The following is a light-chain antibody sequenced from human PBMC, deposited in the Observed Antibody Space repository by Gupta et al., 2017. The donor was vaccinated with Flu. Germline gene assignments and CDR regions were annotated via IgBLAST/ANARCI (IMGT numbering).Light chain of an antibody. CDR2: EVT. J-gene: IGLJ2*01. V-gene: IGLV2-14*01. CDR3: SSYTNKIPVI. Sequence: QSALTQPASVSGSPGQSITISCTGTRSDIGGYNFVSWYQHHPGKAPKLMIYEVTNRPSGVSNRFSGSKSGSTASLTISGLQAEDEADYYCSSYTNKIPVIFGGGTKVTVL. CDR1: RSDIGGYNF.